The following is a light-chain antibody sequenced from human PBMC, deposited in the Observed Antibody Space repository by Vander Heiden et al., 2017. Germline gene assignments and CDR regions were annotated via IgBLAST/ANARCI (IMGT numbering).Light chain of an antibody. CDR2: KAS. V-gene: IGKV1-5*03. CDR1: QSISSW. J-gene: IGKJ1*01. CDR3: QQYNSYSRGT. Sequence: DIQMTQSPSTLSASVGDRVTITCRASQSISSWLAWYQQKPGKAPKLLIYKASSLESGVPSRFSGSGSGTEFTLTISSLQPDDFATYNCQQYNSYSRGTFGQGTKVEIK.